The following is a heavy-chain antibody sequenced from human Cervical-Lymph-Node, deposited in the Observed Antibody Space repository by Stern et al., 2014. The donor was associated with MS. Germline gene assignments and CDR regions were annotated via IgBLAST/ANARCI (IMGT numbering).Heavy chain of an antibody. CDR3: ARGDFWSGYSAQYGMYV. D-gene: IGHD3-3*01. CDR1: GDSVRTNNYY. CDR2: VTYSAAS. V-gene: IGHV4-31*03. Sequence: QLHLQESGPGLVKPSQTLSLTCTVSGDSVRTNNYYWSWIRQLPGKGLDWIGYVTYSAASSYNPSLKSRVTMSVDTSQNQFSLKLNSMTAADTAVYYCARGDFWSGYSAQYGMYVWGQGTTVTVSS. J-gene: IGHJ6*02.